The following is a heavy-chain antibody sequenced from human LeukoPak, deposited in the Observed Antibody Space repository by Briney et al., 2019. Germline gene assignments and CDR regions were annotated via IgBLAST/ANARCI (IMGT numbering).Heavy chain of an antibody. V-gene: IGHV3-23*01. Sequence: PGGSLRLSCAASGFTFSSYAMSWVRQAPGKGLEWVSAISGSGGSTYYADSVKGRFTISRDNSKNTLYLQMNSLRAEDTAVYYCAKDRPQVRGVIINEKDAFDIWGQGTMVTVSS. CDR2: ISGSGGST. D-gene: IGHD3-10*01. CDR3: AKDRPQVRGVIINEKDAFDI. CDR1: GFTFSSYA. J-gene: IGHJ3*02.